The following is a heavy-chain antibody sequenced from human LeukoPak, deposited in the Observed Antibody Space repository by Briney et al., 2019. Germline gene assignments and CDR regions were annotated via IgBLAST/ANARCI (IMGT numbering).Heavy chain of an antibody. CDR3: AKDLGWELPAEAY. CDR1: GFTFKSYV. Sequence: PGGSLRLSCVASGFTFKSYVMNWVRQAPGKGLERLATNGSGVSISYADSVKGRFTISRDNSNNTLYLQMNSLRVEDTAIYYCAKDLGWELPAEAYWGQGILVTVSS. J-gene: IGHJ4*02. CDR2: TNGSGVSI. D-gene: IGHD1-26*01. V-gene: IGHV3-23*01.